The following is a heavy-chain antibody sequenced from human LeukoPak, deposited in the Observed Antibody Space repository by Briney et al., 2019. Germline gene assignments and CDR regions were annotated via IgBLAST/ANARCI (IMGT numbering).Heavy chain of an antibody. CDR2: IYPGDSDT. D-gene: IGHD1-26*01. V-gene: IGHV5-51*01. J-gene: IGHJ3*02. Sequence: GESLKISCKGSGYSFTSYWIGWVRQMPGKGLEWMGIIYPGDSDTRYSPSFQGQVTISADRSISTAYLQWSSLKASDTAIYYCARGAPIGQDAFDIWGQGTMVTVSS. CDR3: ARGAPIGQDAFDI. CDR1: GYSFTSYW.